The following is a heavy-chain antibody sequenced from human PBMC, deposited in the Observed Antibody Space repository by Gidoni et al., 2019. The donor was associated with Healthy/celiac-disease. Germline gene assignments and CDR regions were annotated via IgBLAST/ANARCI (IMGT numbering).Heavy chain of an antibody. CDR2: INSDGCST. Sequence: EVQRVECGGGGVQPGGYLGLASAASGFTFSSYWLHWVRQAPGKGLVCVSCINSDGCSTSYADSVTGRSTIPRDNAKNTLYLQMNSLTSEDTAVYYCAQGLVPRIYWGQGTLVTVSS. CDR3: AQGLVPRIY. V-gene: IGHV3-74*01. CDR1: GFTFSSYW. J-gene: IGHJ4*02. D-gene: IGHD6-19*01.